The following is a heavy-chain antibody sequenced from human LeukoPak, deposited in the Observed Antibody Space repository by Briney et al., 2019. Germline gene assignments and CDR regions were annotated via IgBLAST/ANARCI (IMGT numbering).Heavy chain of an antibody. CDR2: ISYNGRSI. D-gene: IGHD3-22*01. Sequence: GGSLRLSCAASGFIFSTYEMNWARQAPGKGLEWLSYISYNGRSIYYADSVKGRFTISRDNAYNSLYLQMNSLRAEDTAVYYCARGLPYYYDSSGYYLFDYWGQGTLVTVSS. J-gene: IGHJ4*02. CDR1: GFIFSTYE. V-gene: IGHV3-48*03. CDR3: ARGLPYYYDSSGYYLFDY.